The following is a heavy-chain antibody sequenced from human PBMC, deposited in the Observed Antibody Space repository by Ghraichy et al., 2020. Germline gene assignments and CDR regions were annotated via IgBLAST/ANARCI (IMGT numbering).Heavy chain of an antibody. V-gene: IGHV5-51*01. CDR3: ARHGDIVVEGNYWYFDL. J-gene: IGHJ2*01. D-gene: IGHD2-2*01. Sequence: GESLNISCKGSGYSFTSYWIGWVRQMPGKGLEWMGIIYPGDSDTRYSPSFQGQVTISADKSISTAYLQWSSLKASDTAMYYCARHGDIVVEGNYWYFDLWGRGTLVTVSS. CDR1: GYSFTSYW. CDR2: IYPGDSDT.